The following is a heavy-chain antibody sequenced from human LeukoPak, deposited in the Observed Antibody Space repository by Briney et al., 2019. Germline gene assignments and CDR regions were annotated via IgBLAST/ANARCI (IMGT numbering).Heavy chain of an antibody. V-gene: IGHV3-33*06. D-gene: IGHD2-15*01. CDR1: GFTFSSYG. CDR3: AKGYCSGGSCAHFDY. CDR2: IWYDGSDK. Sequence: GGSLRLSCAASGFTFSSYGMHWFRQAPGKGLEWVALIWYDGSDKYYADSVKGRFTISRDNSKNTLYLQMNSLRAEDTAVYYCAKGYCSGGSCAHFDYWGQGTLVTVSS. J-gene: IGHJ4*02.